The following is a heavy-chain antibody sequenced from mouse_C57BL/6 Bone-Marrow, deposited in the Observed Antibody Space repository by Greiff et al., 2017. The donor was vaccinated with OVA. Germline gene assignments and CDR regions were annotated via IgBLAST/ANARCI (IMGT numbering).Heavy chain of an antibody. V-gene: IGHV1-55*01. CDR1: GYTFTSYW. CDR2: IYPGSGST. J-gene: IGHJ1*03. D-gene: IGHD1-1*01. CDR3: ARCTTVVATGYFDV. Sequence: VQLQQPGAELVKPGASVKMSCKASGYTFTSYWITWVQQRPGQGLEWIGDIYPGSGSTNYNEKFKSKATLTVATSSSTAYIQLSSLTSEDSAVYYWARCTTVVATGYFDVWGTGTTVTVTS.